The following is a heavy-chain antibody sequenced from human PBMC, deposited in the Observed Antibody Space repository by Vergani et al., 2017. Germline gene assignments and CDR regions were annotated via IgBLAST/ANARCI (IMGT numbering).Heavy chain of an antibody. J-gene: IGHJ5*02. CDR3: ARDAHLNSGYGPIGFNXFDP. CDR1: GGTFSSYA. D-gene: IGHD5-12*01. CDR2: IIPIFGTA. Sequence: QVQLVQSGAEVKKPGSSVKVSCKASGGTFSSYAISWVRQAPGQGLEWMGGIIPIFGTANYAQKFQGRVTITADESTSTAYMELSSLRSEDPAVYYCARDAHLNSGYGPIGFNXFDPWGQGTLVTVSS. V-gene: IGHV1-69*01.